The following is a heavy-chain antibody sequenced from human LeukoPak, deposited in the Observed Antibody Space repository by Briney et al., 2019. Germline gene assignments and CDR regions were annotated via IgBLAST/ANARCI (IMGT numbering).Heavy chain of an antibody. J-gene: IGHJ5*02. V-gene: IGHV3-23*01. D-gene: IGHD6-13*01. CDR3: AKGSREGSSWYGVYNWFDP. Sequence: PGGSLRLSCAASGFTFSSYAMSWVRQAPGKGLEWVSAIGGSGGSTYYADSVKGRFTISRDNSKNTLYLQMNSLRAEDTAVYYCAKGSREGSSWYGVYNWFDPWGQGTLVTVSS. CDR1: GFTFSSYA. CDR2: IGGSGGST.